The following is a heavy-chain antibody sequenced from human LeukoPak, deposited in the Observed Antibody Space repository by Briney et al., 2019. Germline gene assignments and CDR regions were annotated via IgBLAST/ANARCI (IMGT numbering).Heavy chain of an antibody. D-gene: IGHD2-15*01. CDR1: GFTFSSYA. CDR2: ISYDGSNK. Sequence: GGSLRLSCAASGFTFSSYAMHWVRQAPGKGLEWVAVISYDGSNKYYADSVKGRFTISRDNSKNTRYLQMTSLRAEDTAVYYCARVNTAKGYCSGGSCYHFDYWGQGTLVTVSS. J-gene: IGHJ4*02. CDR3: ARVNTAKGYCSGGSCYHFDY. V-gene: IGHV3-30*04.